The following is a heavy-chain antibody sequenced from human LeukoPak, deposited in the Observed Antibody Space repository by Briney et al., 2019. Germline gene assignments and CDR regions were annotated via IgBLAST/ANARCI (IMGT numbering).Heavy chain of an antibody. CDR3: ARAPLNSFDY. Sequence: SETLSLTCTVSGGSIMSYYWSWIRQPPGKGLEWIGYIFDSGSTYYNPSLKSRVTISVDTSKNQFSLKLSSVTAADTAVYYCARAPLNSFDYWGQGTLVTVSS. V-gene: IGHV4-59*08. CDR1: GGSIMSYY. CDR2: IFDSGST. J-gene: IGHJ4*02.